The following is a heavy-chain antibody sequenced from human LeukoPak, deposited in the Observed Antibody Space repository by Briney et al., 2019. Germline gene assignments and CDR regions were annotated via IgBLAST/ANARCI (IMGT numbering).Heavy chain of an antibody. CDR3: ANEDWFDP. J-gene: IGHJ5*02. CDR1: GVTFSSYA. V-gene: IGHV3-23*01. CDR2: ISGSGGST. Sequence: GGSLRLSCAASGVTFSSYAMSWVRQAPGKGLEWVSSISGSGGSTYSADSVKGGFTISRDNSKNTLYLQMNSLRAEDTAVYYCANEDWFDPWGQGILVTVSS.